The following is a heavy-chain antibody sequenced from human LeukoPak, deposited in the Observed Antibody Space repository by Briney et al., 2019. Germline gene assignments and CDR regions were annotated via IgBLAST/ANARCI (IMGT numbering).Heavy chain of an antibody. CDR3: ARTWYSSSWFDP. D-gene: IGHD6-13*01. V-gene: IGHV4-34*01. CDR1: GGSFSGYY. Sequence: SSETLPLTCAVYGGSFSGYYWSWIRQPPGKGLEWIGEINHSGSTNYNPSLKSRVTISVDTSKNQFSLKLSSVTAADTAVYYCARTWYSSSWFDPWGQGTLVTVSS. J-gene: IGHJ5*02. CDR2: INHSGST.